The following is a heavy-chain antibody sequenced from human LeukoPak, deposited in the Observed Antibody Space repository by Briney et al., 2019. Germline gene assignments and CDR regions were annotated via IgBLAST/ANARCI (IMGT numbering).Heavy chain of an antibody. CDR2: ISSDGSNK. J-gene: IGHJ4*02. V-gene: IGHV3-30*03. CDR1: GFAFSSSG. CDR3: YYPGY. D-gene: IGHD3-10*01. Sequence: GRSLRLSCAASGFAFSSSGMHWVRQAPGKGLEWVALISSDGSNKYYADPLKGRFTISRDNSENTLYLQMNSLRPEDTAVYYCYYPGYWGQGTLVTVSS.